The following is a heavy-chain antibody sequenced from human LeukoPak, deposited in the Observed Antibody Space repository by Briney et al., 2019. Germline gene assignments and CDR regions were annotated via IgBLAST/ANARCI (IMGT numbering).Heavy chain of an antibody. Sequence: ASVKVSCKASGYTFTGYYMHWVRQAPGQGLEWMGWINPNSGGTNYAQKFQGRVTMTRDTSISTAYMELSRLRSDDTAVYYCARCIAARQYNRFDPWGQGTLVTVSS. CDR2: INPNSGGT. V-gene: IGHV1-2*02. CDR1: GYTFTGYY. CDR3: ARCIAARQYNRFDP. D-gene: IGHD6-6*01. J-gene: IGHJ5*02.